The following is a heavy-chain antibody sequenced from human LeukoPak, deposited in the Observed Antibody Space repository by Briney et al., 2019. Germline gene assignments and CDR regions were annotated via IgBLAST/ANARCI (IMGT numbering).Heavy chain of an antibody. V-gene: IGHV3-64*01. J-gene: IGHJ6*03. Sequence: GRSLRLSCAASGFTLSSYAMHWVRQAPGKGLEYVSAISKNGGNTYYANSVKGRFIISRDNSKNTLYLQMGSLRTEDMAVYYCARVGEGRYYQYYYMDVWGKGTTVTVSS. CDR2: ISKNGGNT. CDR1: GFTLSSYA. D-gene: IGHD1-26*01. CDR3: ARVGEGRYYQYYYMDV.